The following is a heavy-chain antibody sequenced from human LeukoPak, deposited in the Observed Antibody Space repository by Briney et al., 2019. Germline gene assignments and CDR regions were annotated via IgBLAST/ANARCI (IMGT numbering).Heavy chain of an antibody. J-gene: IGHJ6*02. CDR2: INHSGST. Sequence: SETLSLTCAVYGGSLSGYYWSWIRQPPGKGLEWIGEINHSGSTNYNPSLKSRVTISVDTSKNQFSLKLSSVTAADTAVYYCARDSPRGDSYYYGMDVWGQGTTVTVSS. V-gene: IGHV4-34*01. D-gene: IGHD3-22*01. CDR3: ARDSPRGDSYYYGMDV. CDR1: GGSLSGYY.